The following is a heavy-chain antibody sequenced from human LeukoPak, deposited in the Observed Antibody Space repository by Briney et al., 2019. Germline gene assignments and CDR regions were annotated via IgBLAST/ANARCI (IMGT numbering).Heavy chain of an antibody. CDR2: IYYSKNT. D-gene: IGHD5-18*01. J-gene: IGHJ4*02. V-gene: IGHV4-39*01. CDR1: GGSISSSSAY. Sequence: SETLSLTCTVSGGSISSSSAYWGWIRQPPGKGLEWIGSIYYSKNTYYNPSLKSRVTISADTSKNQFSLTLGSASATDTAVYYCVSPRGFSYGYFDYWGQGTLVTVSS. CDR3: VSPRGFSYGYFDY.